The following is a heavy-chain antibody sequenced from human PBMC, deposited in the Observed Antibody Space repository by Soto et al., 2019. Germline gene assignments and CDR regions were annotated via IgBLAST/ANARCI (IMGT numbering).Heavy chain of an antibody. V-gene: IGHV6-1*01. J-gene: IGHJ6*03. CDR3: ARDSIFGVVIGNYYYMDV. D-gene: IGHD3-3*01. CDR2: TFYRSKWYN. Sequence: SQTLSLTCAISGDSVSSNSAAWNWIRQSPSRGLEWLGRTFYRSKWYNDYAESVKSRITINPDTSKNQFSLQLNSVTPEDTAVYYCARDSIFGVVIGNYYYMDVWGKGTTVTVSS. CDR1: GDSVSSNSAA.